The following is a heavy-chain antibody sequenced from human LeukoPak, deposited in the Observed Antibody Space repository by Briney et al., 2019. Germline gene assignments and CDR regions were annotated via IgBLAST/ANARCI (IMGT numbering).Heavy chain of an antibody. CDR3: ARQLYSGYDGGWFDP. Sequence: GGSLRLSCAASGFTFSSYSMNWVRQAPGKGLEWVSSISSSSSYIYYADSVKGRFTISRDNAKNSLYLQMNSLRAEDTAVYYCARQLYSGYDGGWFDPWGQGTLVTVSS. CDR2: ISSSSSYI. V-gene: IGHV3-21*01. CDR1: GFTFSSYS. D-gene: IGHD5-12*01. J-gene: IGHJ5*02.